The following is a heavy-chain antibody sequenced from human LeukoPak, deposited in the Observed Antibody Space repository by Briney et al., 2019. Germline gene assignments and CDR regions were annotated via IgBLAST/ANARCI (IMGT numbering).Heavy chain of an antibody. V-gene: IGHV1-18*04. CDR1: GYTFTGYY. CDR2: ISAYNGNT. Sequence: ASVKVSCKASGYTFTGYYIHWVRQAPGQGLEWMGWISAYNGNTNYAQKLQGRVTMTTDTSTSTAYMELRSLRSDDTAVYYCARDLPLVGYCSGGSCYSVGWFDPWGQGTLVTVSS. CDR3: ARDLPLVGYCSGGSCYSVGWFDP. D-gene: IGHD2-15*01. J-gene: IGHJ5*02.